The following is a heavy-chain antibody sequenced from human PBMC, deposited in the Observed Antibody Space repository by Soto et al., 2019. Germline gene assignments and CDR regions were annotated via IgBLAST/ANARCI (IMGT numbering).Heavy chain of an antibody. J-gene: IGHJ5*02. Sequence: GASVKVSCKASGYTFTGYYIHWVRQAPGQGHEWMGWINPNSGGTKYAQKFQGRVTMTRDTSINTAYMELSRLKSDDTAVYYCARDRSGRMGFDPWGQGTLVTVSS. CDR1: GYTFTGYY. V-gene: IGHV1-2*02. D-gene: IGHD2-8*01. CDR2: INPNSGGT. CDR3: ARDRSGRMGFDP.